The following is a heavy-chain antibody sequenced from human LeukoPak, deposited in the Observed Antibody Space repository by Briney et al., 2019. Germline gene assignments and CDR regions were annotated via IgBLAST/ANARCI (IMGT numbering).Heavy chain of an antibody. Sequence: PSETLSLTCSVSGGSISGSSSYWGWIRQPPGKGLEWIGSIYYSGSTYDNPALKSRVTISGDTSKNQFSLRLSSVTAADTAVYYCARASYSYDINGWVPFDYWGQGTLVTVSS. CDR2: IYYSGST. D-gene: IGHD3-22*01. CDR1: GGSISGSSSY. V-gene: IGHV4-39*07. J-gene: IGHJ4*02. CDR3: ARASYSYDINGWVPFDY.